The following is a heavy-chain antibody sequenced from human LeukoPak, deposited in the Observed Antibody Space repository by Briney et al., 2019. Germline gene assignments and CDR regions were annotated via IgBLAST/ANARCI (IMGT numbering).Heavy chain of an antibody. D-gene: IGHD2-15*01. Sequence: SETLSLTCAVYGGSFRGYYWSWIRQPPGKGLEWIGEINHSGSTNYNPSLKSRVTISVDTSKNQFSLKLSSVTAADTAVYYCARGYCSGGSCYYMDVWGKGTTVTVSS. V-gene: IGHV4-34*01. CDR1: GGSFRGYY. CDR3: ARGYCSGGSCYYMDV. CDR2: INHSGST. J-gene: IGHJ6*03.